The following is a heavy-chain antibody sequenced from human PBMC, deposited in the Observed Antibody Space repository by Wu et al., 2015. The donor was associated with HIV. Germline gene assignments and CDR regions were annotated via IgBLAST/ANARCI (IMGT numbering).Heavy chain of an antibody. CDR1: GGSFSKFI. Sequence: QVQLVQSGAEVKKPGSSVTVSCKASGGSFSKFIMSWVRQAPGQGLEWMGGVIPLSGTTKYAQKFRGRVTITAHESTNSVYMELSNLKSEDTAVYYCARGQNGNDQWGQGTLV. J-gene: IGHJ4*02. CDR3: ARGQNGNDQ. CDR2: VIPLSGTT. D-gene: IGHD5-12*01. V-gene: IGHV1-69*12.